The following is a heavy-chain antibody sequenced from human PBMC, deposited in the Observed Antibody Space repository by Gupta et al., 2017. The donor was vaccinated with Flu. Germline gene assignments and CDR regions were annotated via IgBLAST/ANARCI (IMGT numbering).Heavy chain of an antibody. D-gene: IGHD1-1*01. V-gene: IGHV2-5*01. CDR2: LDWNDGK. Sequence: QITLKESGPALVKPTQTLTLTCDFSGFSLSSVGVGVGWIRQPPNKTLEWLAVLDWNDGKRFSPSLRSRITLSGDTSKNQVVITLANVDPLDTATYDGEHAPYNSSAGRDAGHVWGKGKRGTVSP. CDR3: EHAPYNSSAGRDAGHV. CDR1: GFSLSSVGVG. J-gene: IGHJ3*01.